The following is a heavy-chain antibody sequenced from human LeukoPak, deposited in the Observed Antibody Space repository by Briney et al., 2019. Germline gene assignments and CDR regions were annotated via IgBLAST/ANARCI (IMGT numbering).Heavy chain of an antibody. CDR2: IYYSGST. CDR1: GGSISSYY. D-gene: IGHD3-10*01. CDR3: ARGRVTNLGFGELFRNWYFDL. V-gene: IGHV4-59*01. J-gene: IGHJ2*01. Sequence: SETLSLTCTVSGGSISSYYWSWIRQPPGKGLEWIGYIYYSGSTNYNPTLKSRVPISGDTTKNQFSLKLSSVASADTAVYYCARGRVTNLGFGELFRNWYFDLWGRGTLVTVSS.